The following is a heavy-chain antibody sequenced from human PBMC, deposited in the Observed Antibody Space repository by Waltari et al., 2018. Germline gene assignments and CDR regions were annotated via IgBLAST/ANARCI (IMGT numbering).Heavy chain of an antibody. Sequence: EVQLLESGGGLGQPGGSLRLSCAASGFSFSSYEMNWVRQAPGKGLEWLSYISMSGSTWYYADSVKGRFTISRDNTKNSLYLQMNSLRAEDTGVYYCARPRSVAFFDYWGQGTLVTVSS. CDR3: ARPRSVAFFDY. CDR2: ISMSGSTW. J-gene: IGHJ4*02. CDR1: GFSFSSYE. D-gene: IGHD5-12*01. V-gene: IGHV3-48*03.